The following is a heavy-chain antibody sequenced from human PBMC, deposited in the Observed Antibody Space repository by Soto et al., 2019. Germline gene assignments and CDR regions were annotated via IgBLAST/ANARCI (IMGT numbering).Heavy chain of an antibody. CDR2: IYHSGST. V-gene: IGHV4-30-2*01. CDR1: GGSISSGGYS. CDR3: ARASLVGITGTTCGMDV. Sequence: SETLSLTCAVSGGSISSGGYSWSWIRQPPGKGLEWIGYIYHSGSTYYNPSLKSRVTISVDRSKNQFSLKLSSVTAADTAVYYCARASLVGITGTTCGMDVWGQGTTVTVSS. D-gene: IGHD1-7*01. J-gene: IGHJ6*02.